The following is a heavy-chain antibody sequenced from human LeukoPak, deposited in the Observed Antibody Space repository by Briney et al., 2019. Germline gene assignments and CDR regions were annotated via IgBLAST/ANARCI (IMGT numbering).Heavy chain of an antibody. CDR2: ISSSSSYI. CDR3: ARDYGQLVLYYYYYMDV. CDR1: GFTFSSYS. D-gene: IGHD6-6*01. Sequence: GGSLRLSCAASGFTFSSYSMNWVRQAPGKGLEWVSSISSSSSYIYYADSVKGRFTISRDNAKNSLYLQMNSLRAEDTAVYYCARDYGQLVLYYYYYMDVWGKGTTVTVSS. J-gene: IGHJ6*03. V-gene: IGHV3-21*01.